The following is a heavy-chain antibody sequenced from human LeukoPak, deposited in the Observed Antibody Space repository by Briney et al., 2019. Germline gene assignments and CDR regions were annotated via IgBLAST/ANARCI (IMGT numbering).Heavy chain of an antibody. D-gene: IGHD5-18*01. Sequence: SETLSLTCTVSDDSIDGTFYYWGWIRQPPGKGLEWIGSIHYSGSAYYNPSLKSRVVISVDTSKNQFSLEVRSVTTTDTAVYYCARPRFGGYSYGPSVYYFDYWGQGTLVTVSS. CDR2: IHYSGSA. CDR1: DDSIDGTFYY. CDR3: ARPRFGGYSYGPSVYYFDY. J-gene: IGHJ4*02. V-gene: IGHV4-39*01.